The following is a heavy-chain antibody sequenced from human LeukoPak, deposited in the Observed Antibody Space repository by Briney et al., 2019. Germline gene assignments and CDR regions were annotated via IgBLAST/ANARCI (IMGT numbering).Heavy chain of an antibody. CDR1: GGSINSYY. CDR2: IYYSGST. CDR3: VRHLSAGRPAFDI. Sequence: SVTLSLTCTVSGGSINSYYWSWIRQPPGKGLEWIGYIYYSGSTNYNPSLKSRLTISVDTSNNKFSLKLTSLTAADTAVYYCVRHLSAGRPAFDIWGQGTMVTVSS. D-gene: IGHD2-15*01. J-gene: IGHJ3*02. V-gene: IGHV4-59*08.